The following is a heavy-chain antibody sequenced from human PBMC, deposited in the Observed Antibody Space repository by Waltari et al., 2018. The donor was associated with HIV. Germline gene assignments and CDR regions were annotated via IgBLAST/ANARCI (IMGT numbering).Heavy chain of an antibody. Sequence: EVQLVESGGGLIQPGGSLRVHWAVSGFTFSDFWMHWVRQVPGKGLVWVSRIRGDGNTPGYADYVKGRFTIPRDNAKKTMYLQMNSLRAEDTAVYYCARGDLAVWGQGTTVTVSS. CDR2: IRGDGNTP. CDR1: GFTFSDFW. V-gene: IGHV3-74*01. CDR3: ARGDLAV. J-gene: IGHJ6*02.